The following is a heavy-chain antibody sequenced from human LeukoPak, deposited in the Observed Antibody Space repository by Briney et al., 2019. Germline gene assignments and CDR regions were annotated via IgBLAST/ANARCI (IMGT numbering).Heavy chain of an antibody. CDR3: ARQKIGSSGYYSTSYYYYGMDV. CDR2: ISYSGST. J-gene: IGHJ6*02. CDR1: DGSISSYY. V-gene: IGHV4-59*08. D-gene: IGHD3-22*01. Sequence: PSETLSLTCTVSDGSISSYYWSWIRQPPGKGLEWIGYISYSGSTNYNPSLKSRVTISVDTSKNQFSLKLSSVTAADTAVYYCARQKIGSSGYYSTSYYYYGMDVWGQGTTVTVSS.